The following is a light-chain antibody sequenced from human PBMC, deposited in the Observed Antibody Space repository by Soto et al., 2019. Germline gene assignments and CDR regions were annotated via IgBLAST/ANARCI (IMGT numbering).Light chain of an antibody. J-gene: IGKJ1*01. CDR1: QSIGGN. V-gene: IGKV3-15*01. CDR2: DVS. Sequence: EIVVMQSPAALSVSPGERATLSCRASQSIGGNLAWYQQKPGQAPRLLIYDVSTRATGIPARFSGRGSGTEFTLTISSLQSEDFAIYYCQQYNNRPPWTFGQGTKVEIK. CDR3: QQYNNRPPWT.